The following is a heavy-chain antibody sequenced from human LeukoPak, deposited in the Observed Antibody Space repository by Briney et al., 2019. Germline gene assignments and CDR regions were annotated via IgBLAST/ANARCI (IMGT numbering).Heavy chain of an antibody. CDR3: AKGKSAISSSWYGDY. J-gene: IGHJ4*02. Sequence: GGSLRLSCAASGFTFSSYAMSWVRQAPGKGLEWVSAISGSGGSTYYADSVKGRFTISRDNSKNTLYLQMNSLRAEDTAVYYCAKGKSAISSSWYGDYWGQGTLVTVSS. CDR2: ISGSGGST. CDR1: GFTFSSYA. V-gene: IGHV3-23*01. D-gene: IGHD6-13*01.